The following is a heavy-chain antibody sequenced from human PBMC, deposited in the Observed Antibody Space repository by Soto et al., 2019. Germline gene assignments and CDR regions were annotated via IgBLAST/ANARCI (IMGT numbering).Heavy chain of an antibody. D-gene: IGHD6-13*01. J-gene: IGHJ3*01. CDR3: EKSRAGLFDAYDP. CDR2: MYYTGSA. CDR1: GGSITSSSYY. Sequence: SGTLSLTCTVSGGSITSSSYYGGRIRQPPGKGLEWIGTMYYTGSAYSNPSLKSRVTMSVDTSKTQFSLKLNSVTAADTAVYYWEKSRAGLFDAYDPCGQGTTVTV. V-gene: IGHV4-39*01.